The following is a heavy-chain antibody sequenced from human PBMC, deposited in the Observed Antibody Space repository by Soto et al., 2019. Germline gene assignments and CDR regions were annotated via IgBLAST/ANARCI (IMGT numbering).Heavy chain of an antibody. CDR3: ARDGLWFGERAYYYGMDV. Sequence: SVKVSCKASGGTFSSYAISWVRQAPGQGLEWMGGIIPIFGTANYAQKFQGRVTITADKSTSTAYMELSSLRSEDTAVYYCARDGLWFGERAYYYGMDVWGQGTTVTVSS. CDR1: GGTFSSYA. D-gene: IGHD3-10*01. CDR2: IIPIFGTA. J-gene: IGHJ6*02. V-gene: IGHV1-69*06.